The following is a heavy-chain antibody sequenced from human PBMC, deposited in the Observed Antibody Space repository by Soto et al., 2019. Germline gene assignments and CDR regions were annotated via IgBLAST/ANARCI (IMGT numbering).Heavy chain of an antibody. Sequence: GASVKVSCKASGGTFSRYAISWVRQAPGQGLEWMGGIIPIFGTANYAQKFQGRVTITADESTSTAYMELSSVRSEDTAVYYCARGYLRQQLAHYYYYGMDVWGQGTTVTVSS. V-gene: IGHV1-69*13. J-gene: IGHJ6*02. CDR3: ARGYLRQQLAHYYYYGMDV. CDR2: IIPIFGTA. CDR1: GGTFSRYA. D-gene: IGHD6-13*01.